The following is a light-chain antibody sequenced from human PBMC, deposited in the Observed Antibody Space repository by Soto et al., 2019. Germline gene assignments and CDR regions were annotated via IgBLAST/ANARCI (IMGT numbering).Light chain of an antibody. CDR1: SSDVGSYNL. CDR2: EGS. V-gene: IGLV2-23*01. CDR3: CSYAGSSTYV. Sequence: LTQPASVSGSPGQSITISCTGTSSDVGSYNLVSWYQQHPGKAPKLMIYEGSKRPSGVSNRFSGSKSGNTASLTISGLQAEDEADYYCCSYAGSSTYVFGTGTKVSVL. J-gene: IGLJ1*01.